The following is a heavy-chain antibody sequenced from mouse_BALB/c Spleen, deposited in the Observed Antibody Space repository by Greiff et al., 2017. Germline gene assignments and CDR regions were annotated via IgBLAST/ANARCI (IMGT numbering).Heavy chain of an antibody. CDR3: NAYYGSSYEGAMDY. Sequence: VQLKESGAELVRSGASVKLSCTASGFNIKDYYMHWVKQRPEQGLEWIGWIDPENGDTEYAPKFQGKATMTADTSSNTAYLQLSSLTSEDTAVYYCNAYYGSSYEGAMDYWGQGTSVTVSS. J-gene: IGHJ4*01. CDR1: GFNIKDYY. CDR2: IDPENGDT. V-gene: IGHV14-4*02. D-gene: IGHD1-1*01.